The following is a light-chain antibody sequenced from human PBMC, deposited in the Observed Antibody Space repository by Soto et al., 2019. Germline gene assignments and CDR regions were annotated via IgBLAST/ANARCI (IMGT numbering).Light chain of an antibody. CDR3: SSYVGTNSYV. V-gene: IGLV2-8*01. Sequence: QSVLTQPPSASVSPGQSVTISCTGTSSEVGGYNYVSWYQQYPGKAPKLIIYEVYKRPSGVPDRFSGSKSGNTAALTVSGLQAEDEADYYCSSYVGTNSYVFGTGTKVTVL. CDR2: EVY. CDR1: SSEVGGYNY. J-gene: IGLJ1*01.